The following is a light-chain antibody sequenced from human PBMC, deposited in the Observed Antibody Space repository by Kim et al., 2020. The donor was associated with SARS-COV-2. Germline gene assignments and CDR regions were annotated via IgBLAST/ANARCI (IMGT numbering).Light chain of an antibody. CDR1: QSISSH. CDR3: QQGYSSPQIT. Sequence: SLGDSAIITCRASQSISSHLNWYQQKPGKAPKLLIYASSSLQSGVPSRFTGSGSGTEFTLTIRTLQPEDSATYYCQQGYSSPQITFVQGTRLEIK. V-gene: IGKV1-39*01. J-gene: IGKJ5*01. CDR2: ASS.